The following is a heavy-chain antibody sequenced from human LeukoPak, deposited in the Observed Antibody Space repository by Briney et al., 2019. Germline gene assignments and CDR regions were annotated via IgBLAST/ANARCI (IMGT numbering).Heavy chain of an antibody. CDR1: GFTFDDYA. Sequence: PGRSLRLSCAASGFTFDDYAMHWVRQAPGKGLEWFSGISWNSGSIGYADSVKGRFTISRDNAKNSLYLQMNSLRAEDTALYYCAKDSCSSISCSFDYWGQGTLVTVSS. D-gene: IGHD2-2*01. CDR3: AKDSCSSISCSFDY. CDR2: ISWNSGSI. V-gene: IGHV3-9*01. J-gene: IGHJ4*02.